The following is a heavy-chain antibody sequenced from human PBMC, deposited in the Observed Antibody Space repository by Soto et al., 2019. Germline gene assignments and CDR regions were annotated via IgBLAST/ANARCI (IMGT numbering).Heavy chain of an antibody. CDR3: AKDSGSYIYYSYGMDV. CDR2: ISDDGSNK. CDR1: GFTFSSYG. V-gene: IGHV3-30*18. Sequence: QVQLVESGGGVVQPGRSLRLSCAASGFTFSSYGMHWVRQAPGKGLEWVAVISDDGSNKYYADSVKGRFTISRDNSKNTLYLQMNSLRAEDTAVYYCAKDSGSYIYYSYGMDVWGQGTTVTVSS. J-gene: IGHJ6*02. D-gene: IGHD1-26*01.